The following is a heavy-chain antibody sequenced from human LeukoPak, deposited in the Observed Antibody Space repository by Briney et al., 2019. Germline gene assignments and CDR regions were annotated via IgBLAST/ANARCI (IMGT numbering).Heavy chain of an antibody. Sequence: GGSLRLSCAASGFTFSDFWMHWVRQAPGKGLVWVSRINSGGTVTNYADSVKGRLTISRDNAKNTLYLQMNSLRAEDTAVYYCARDGSSGWQAYHYYYMDVWGKGTTVTVSS. J-gene: IGHJ6*03. CDR3: ARDGSSGWQAYHYYYMDV. CDR1: GFTFSDFW. D-gene: IGHD6-19*01. V-gene: IGHV3-74*01. CDR2: INSGGTVT.